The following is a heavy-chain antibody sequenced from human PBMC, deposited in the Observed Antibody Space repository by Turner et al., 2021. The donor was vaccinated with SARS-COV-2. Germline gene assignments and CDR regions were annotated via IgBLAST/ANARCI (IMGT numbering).Heavy chain of an antibody. CDR1: GGSFSGYY. CDR2: INHSGST. CDR3: ARGGGYSYGAIDY. V-gene: IGHV4-34*01. Sequence: QVQLQQWGAGLLKPSETLSLTCAVYGGSFSGYYWSWIRQPPGKGLEWIGEINHSGSTSYNPSIKSRVTISVDTSKSQFSLKLSSVTAADTAVYYCARGGGYSYGAIDYWGQGTLVTVSS. J-gene: IGHJ4*02. D-gene: IGHD5-18*01.